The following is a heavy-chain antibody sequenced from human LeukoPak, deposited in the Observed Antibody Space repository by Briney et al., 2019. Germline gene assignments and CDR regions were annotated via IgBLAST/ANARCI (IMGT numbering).Heavy chain of an antibody. J-gene: IGHJ4*02. CDR2: FDPEDGET. CDR1: GYTLTELS. Sequence: GASVNVSCKVSGYTLTELSMHWVRQAPGKGLEWMGGFDPEDGETIYAQKFQGRVTMTEDTSTDTAYMELSSLRSEDTAVYYCATDHDYYGSGSPTAHWGQGTLVTVSS. V-gene: IGHV1-24*01. CDR3: ATDHDYYGSGSPTAH. D-gene: IGHD3-10*01.